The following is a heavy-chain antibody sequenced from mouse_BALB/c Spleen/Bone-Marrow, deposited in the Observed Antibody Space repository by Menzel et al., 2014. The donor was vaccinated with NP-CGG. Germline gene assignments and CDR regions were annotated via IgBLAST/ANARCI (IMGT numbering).Heavy chain of an antibody. V-gene: IGHV14-3*02. CDR2: IDPANGNT. J-gene: IGHJ3*01. D-gene: IGHD1-1*01. Sequence: LVESGAELVKPGASVKLSRTASGFNIXDTYMHWVKQRPEQGLEWIGRIDPANGNTKYDPKFQGKATITADTSSNTAYLQLSSLTSEDTAVYYCAPYYYGSSLFAYWGQGTLVTVSA. CDR1: GFNIXDTY. CDR3: APYYYGSSLFAY.